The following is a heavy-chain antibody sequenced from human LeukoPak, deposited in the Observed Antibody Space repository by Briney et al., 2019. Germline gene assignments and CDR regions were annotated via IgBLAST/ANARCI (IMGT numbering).Heavy chain of an antibody. CDR1: GFTFRSHW. CDR3: ATISAQTFDI. J-gene: IGHJ3*02. V-gene: IGHV3-7*01. CDR2: IKPDGIDK. Sequence: GGSLRLSCVVSGFTFRSHWVNWVRQSPGKGLEWVANIKPDGIDKYYVDSARGRFTVSRDNAKNSAFLQMNSLRAEGTAIYYCATISAQTFDIWGQGTLVSVSS. D-gene: IGHD5-24*01.